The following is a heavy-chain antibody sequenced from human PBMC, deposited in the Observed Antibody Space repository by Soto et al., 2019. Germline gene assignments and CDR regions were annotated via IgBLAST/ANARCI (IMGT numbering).Heavy chain of an antibody. J-gene: IGHJ4*02. V-gene: IGHV1-8*02. CDR1: GYTFTGYY. D-gene: IGHD4-17*01. Sequence: ASVKVSCKASGYTFTGYYMHWVRQAPGQGLEWMGWMNPNSGNTGYAQKFQGRVTMTRNTSISTAYMELSSLRSEDTAVYYCARGYGDYDQGWGQGTLVTVS. CDR3: ARGYGDYDQG. CDR2: MNPNSGNT.